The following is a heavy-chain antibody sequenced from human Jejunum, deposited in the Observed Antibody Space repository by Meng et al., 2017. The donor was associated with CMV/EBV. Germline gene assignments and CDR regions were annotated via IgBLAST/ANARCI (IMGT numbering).Heavy chain of an antibody. CDR2: ISSSSSNR. CDR1: YA. CDR3: GKTPRDCSSTSSCYYYGMDV. J-gene: IGHJ6*02. Sequence: YAMNWVRQAPGKGLEWVSFISSSSSNRYYADSVKGRFTISRDDAKNSLYLQMNSLGAEDTAVYYCGKTPRDCSSTSSCYYYGMDVWGQGTTVTVSS. D-gene: IGHD2-2*01. V-gene: IGHV3-21*01.